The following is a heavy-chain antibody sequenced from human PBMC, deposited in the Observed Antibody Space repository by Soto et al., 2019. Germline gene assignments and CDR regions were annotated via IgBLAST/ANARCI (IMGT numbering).Heavy chain of an antibody. D-gene: IGHD2-2*01. CDR3: ARDNCSSTSCYFSWFDP. CDR2: INPNSGGT. CDR1: GYTFTGYY. Sequence: ASVKVSCKASGYTFTGYYMHWVRQAPGQGLEWMGWINPNSGGTNYAQKFQGWVTMTRDTSISTAYMELSRLRSDDTAVYYCARDNCSSTSCYFSWFDPWGQGTLVTVSS. V-gene: IGHV1-2*04. J-gene: IGHJ5*02.